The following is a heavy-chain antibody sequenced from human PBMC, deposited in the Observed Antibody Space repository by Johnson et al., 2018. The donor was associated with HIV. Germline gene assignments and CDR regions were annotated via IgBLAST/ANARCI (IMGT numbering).Heavy chain of an antibody. CDR3: TRAWEGYETLTGYYDAFDI. Sequence: QVQLVESGGGVVQPGRSLRLSCTTSGFTFNNYPMHWVRQAPGKGLEWVAVISFDGSNKYYADSLRGRFTISRDNAKNSLYLQMNSLRAEDTAVYYCTRAWEGYETLTGYYDAFDIWGPGTMVTVSS. CDR1: GFTFNNYP. J-gene: IGHJ3*02. V-gene: IGHV3-30*04. D-gene: IGHD3-9*01. CDR2: ISFDGSNK.